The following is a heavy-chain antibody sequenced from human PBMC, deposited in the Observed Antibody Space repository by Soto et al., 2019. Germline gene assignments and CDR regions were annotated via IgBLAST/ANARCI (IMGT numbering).Heavy chain of an antibody. V-gene: IGHV1-8*01. J-gene: IGHJ4*02. Sequence: QVQLVQSGAEVREPGASVKVSCKASGYSFTSLDINWVRQPAGQGLEWMGWMQPSTGRTGYAQKFQGRVTMTRDTSINTAYMELTTLTSYDTAFYYCARGVSAGVDYWGQGTLVNVSS. CDR1: GYSFTSLD. CDR2: MQPSTGRT. D-gene: IGHD1-26*01. CDR3: ARGVSAGVDY.